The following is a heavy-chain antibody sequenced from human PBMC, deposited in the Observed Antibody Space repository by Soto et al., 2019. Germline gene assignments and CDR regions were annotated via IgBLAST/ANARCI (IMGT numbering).Heavy chain of an antibody. V-gene: IGHV1-69*01. CDR1: GGPSNNYG. Sequence: QVPLIQSGAEVKTSVSSVKVSCNALGGPSNNYGDSWVRQAPGQGLEWMGGIVPVFGTANYAPKFHGRLRITADDSTHRVNMELRSLTSDDTAVYYCAKLQGSGSYYDDDYWGQGTLVTVSS. CDR3: AKLQGSGSYYDDDY. J-gene: IGHJ4*02. D-gene: IGHD3-10*01. CDR2: IVPVFGTA.